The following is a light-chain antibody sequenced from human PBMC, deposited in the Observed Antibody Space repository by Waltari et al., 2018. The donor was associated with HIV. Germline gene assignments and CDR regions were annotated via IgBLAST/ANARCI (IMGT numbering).Light chain of an antibody. CDR2: KDT. CDR3: QSADSSGSWV. CDR1: SLPKKY. J-gene: IGLJ3*02. V-gene: IGLV3-25*03. Sequence: SYELTQPPSVSVSPGQPARITCSGDSLPKKYVYWYQQKPGQAPVLVIYKDTERPSGIPERFSGTSSGTTVTLTISGVQAEDEADYYCQSADSSGSWVFGGGTKLTVL.